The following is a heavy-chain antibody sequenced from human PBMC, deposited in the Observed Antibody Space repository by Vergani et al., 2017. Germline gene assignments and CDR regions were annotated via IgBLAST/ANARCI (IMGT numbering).Heavy chain of an antibody. J-gene: IGHJ6*03. V-gene: IGHV4-38-2*02. CDR1: GYSISRGYY. CDR3: AREGRSSSRDYYYYMDV. D-gene: IGHD6-13*01. Sequence: QVQLQESGPGLVKPSETLSLTCSVSGYSISRGYYWGWIRQPPGKGLEWIATVFHSGSAYYNPSLRRRVTISVETSKNQFSLRLTTLTAADTAVYYCAREGRSSSRDYYYYMDVWGKGTTVTVSS. CDR2: VFHSGSA.